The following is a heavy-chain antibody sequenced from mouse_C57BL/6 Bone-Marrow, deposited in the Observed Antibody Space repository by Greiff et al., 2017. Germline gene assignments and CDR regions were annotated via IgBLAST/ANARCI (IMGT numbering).Heavy chain of an antibody. J-gene: IGHJ4*01. CDR1: GYTFTDYY. D-gene: IGHD2-2*01. CDR2: INPYNGGT. V-gene: IGHV1-19*01. CDR3: ARRGDYYGYDGAMDY. Sequence: EVQLQQPGPVLVKPGASVKMSFKASGYTFTDYYMNWVKQSHGKSLEWIGVINPYNGGTSYNQKFKGKATLTVDKSSSTAYMELNSLTSEDSAVYYCARRGDYYGYDGAMDYWGQGTSVTVSS.